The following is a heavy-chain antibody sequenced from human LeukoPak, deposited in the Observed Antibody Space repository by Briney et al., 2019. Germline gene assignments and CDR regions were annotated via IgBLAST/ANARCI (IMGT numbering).Heavy chain of an antibody. V-gene: IGHV3-21*01. D-gene: IGHD4-11*01. CDR2: ISSSSSYI. Sequence: PGGSLRLSCVVSGFTFTNYWMNWVRQAPGKGLEWVSSISSSSSYIYYADSVKGRFTISRDNAKNSLYLQMNSLRAEDTAVYYRALLGGNYSNKFDYWGQGTLVTVSS. CDR1: GFTFTNYW. J-gene: IGHJ4*02. CDR3: ALLGGNYSNKFDY.